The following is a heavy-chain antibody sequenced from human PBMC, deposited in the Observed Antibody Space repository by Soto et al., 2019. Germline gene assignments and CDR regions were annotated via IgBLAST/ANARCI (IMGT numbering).Heavy chain of an antibody. CDR2: ISSSSSYI. V-gene: IGHV3-21*01. CDR3: ARALYDFWSGYYGRSNYYSYYMDV. J-gene: IGHJ6*03. Sequence: EVQLVESGGGLVKPGGSLRLSCAASGFTFSSYSMNWVRQAPGKGLEWVSSISSSSSYIYYADSVKGRFTISRDNAKNSLYLQMNSLRAEDTAVYYCARALYDFWSGYYGRSNYYSYYMDVWGKGTTVTVSS. CDR1: GFTFSSYS. D-gene: IGHD3-3*01.